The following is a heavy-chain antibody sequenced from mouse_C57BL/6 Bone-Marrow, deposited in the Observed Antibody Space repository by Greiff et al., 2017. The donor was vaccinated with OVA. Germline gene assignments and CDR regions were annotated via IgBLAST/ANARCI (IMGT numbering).Heavy chain of an antibody. CDR3: ARSETGDY. V-gene: IGHV1-69*01. D-gene: IGHD4-1*01. CDR2: IDPSDSYT. CDR1: GYTFTSYW. Sequence: VQLQQPGAELVMPGASVKLSCKASGYTFTSYWMHWVKQRPGQGLEWIGEIDPSDSYTNYNQKFKGKSTLTVDKSSSTAYMQLSSLTSEDSAVYYCARSETGDYWGQGTSVTVSS. J-gene: IGHJ4*01.